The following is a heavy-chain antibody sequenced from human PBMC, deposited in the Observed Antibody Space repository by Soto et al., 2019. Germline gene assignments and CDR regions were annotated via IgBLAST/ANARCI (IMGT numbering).Heavy chain of an antibody. Sequence: QVRLEQSGPEVKKTGASVKVSCKASGYTFTSYGLSWVPQAPGQGLDWMGWINIYSGDANYAQSFQDRVTMTRDTSTNTVYMEMRTLRSDDTAVYYCARALYYYDNSGLAYWGQGTLVTVSS. V-gene: IGHV1-18*01. CDR1: GYTFTSYG. CDR2: INIYSGDA. CDR3: ARALYYYDNSGLAY. D-gene: IGHD3-22*01. J-gene: IGHJ4*02.